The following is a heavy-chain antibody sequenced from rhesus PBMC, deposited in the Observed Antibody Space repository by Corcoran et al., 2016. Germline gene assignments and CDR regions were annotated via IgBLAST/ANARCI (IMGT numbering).Heavy chain of an antibody. CDR3: ARGGGYSGYNNRFDV. Sequence: QLQLQESGPGLVKPSETLSLTCAVSGGSISCSYWSWIRQAPGQGLEWIGYFYGSGSSTNYHTSLKSRVTLSVDTSKNQLSLKLSSVTAADTAVYYCARGGGYSGYNNRFDVWGAGVLVTVSS. CDR1: GGSISCSY. V-gene: IGHV4-169*01. CDR2: FYGSGSST. D-gene: IGHD5-42*01. J-gene: IGHJ5-1*01.